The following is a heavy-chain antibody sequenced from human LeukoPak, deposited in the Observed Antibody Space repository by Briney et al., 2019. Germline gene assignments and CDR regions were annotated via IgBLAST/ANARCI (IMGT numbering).Heavy chain of an antibody. J-gene: IGHJ3*02. CDR2: ITGSGGNT. CDR3: AKDREQRWLHLGAFDM. CDR1: GFTFSSYA. V-gene: IGHV3-23*01. Sequence: GGSLRLSCAASGFTFSSYAMSWVRQAPGKGLEWVSGITGSGGNTYYADSVKGRFTISRDNSKNRLYLRMNSLRAEDTDVYYCAKDREQRWLHLGAFDMWGQGTMVTVSS. D-gene: IGHD5-24*01.